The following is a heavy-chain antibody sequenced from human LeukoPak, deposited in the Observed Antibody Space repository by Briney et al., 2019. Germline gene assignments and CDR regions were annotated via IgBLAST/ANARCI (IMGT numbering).Heavy chain of an antibody. CDR2: INHSGST. CDR1: GGSFSGYY. D-gene: IGHD4-11*01. Sequence: SETLSLTCAVYGGSFSGYYWSWIRQPPGKGLEWIGEINHSGSTNYNPSLKSRVTISVDTSKNQFSLKLSSVTAADTAVYYCARGMTVTVYYYYYYMDVWGKGTTVTVSS. CDR3: ARGMTVTVYYYYYYMDV. J-gene: IGHJ6*03. V-gene: IGHV4-34*01.